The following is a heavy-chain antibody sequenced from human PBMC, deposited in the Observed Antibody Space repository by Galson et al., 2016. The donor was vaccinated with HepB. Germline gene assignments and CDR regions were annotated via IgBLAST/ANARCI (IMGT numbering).Heavy chain of an antibody. CDR3: ATHKTGPTGSPFDY. CDR2: IRYGGTT. J-gene: IGHJ4*02. V-gene: IGHV4-39*01. Sequence: ETLSLTCTVSGGSIRSNYYWGWIRQPPGQGLEWIGSIRYGGTTQYNPSLKSRVTMTVDTSKNQFSLNLGSVTAADTAFYYCATHKTGPTGSPFDYWGQGALVTVSS. CDR1: GGSIRSNYY. D-gene: IGHD1-7*01.